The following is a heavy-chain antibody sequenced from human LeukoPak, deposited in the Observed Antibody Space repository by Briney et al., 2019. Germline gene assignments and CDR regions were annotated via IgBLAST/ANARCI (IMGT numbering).Heavy chain of an antibody. CDR3: ARGFDSSNILTGQRLFDF. CDR1: GFTFSSYA. J-gene: IGHJ4*02. D-gene: IGHD3-9*01. Sequence: GASLRLSCAASGFTFSSYAMSWVRQAPGKGLEWVSSISGSGSARYYAASVRGRFSVSRNNSMNMVFLQVGSLRAEDTAVYFCARGFDSSNILTGQRLFDFWGQGTLVTVSS. V-gene: IGHV3-23*01. CDR2: ISGSGSAR.